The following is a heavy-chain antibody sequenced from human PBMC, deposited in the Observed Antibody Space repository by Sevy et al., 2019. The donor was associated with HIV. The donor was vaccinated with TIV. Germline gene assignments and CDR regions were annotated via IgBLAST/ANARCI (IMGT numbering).Heavy chain of an antibody. CDR1: GFTFSSYA. V-gene: IGHV3-23*01. CDR2: ISGSGGST. CDR3: AKISGLRYFDWLLYPFDY. Sequence: GGSLRLSCAASGFTFSSYAMSWVRQAPGKGLEWVSAISGSGGSTYYADSVKGRFTISRDNSKNTLYLQMNSLRAEDTAVYYCAKISGLRYFDWLLYPFDYWGQRTLVTVSS. J-gene: IGHJ4*02. D-gene: IGHD3-9*01.